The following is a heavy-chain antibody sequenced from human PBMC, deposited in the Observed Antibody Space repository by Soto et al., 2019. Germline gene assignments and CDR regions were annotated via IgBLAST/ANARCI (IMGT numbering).Heavy chain of an antibody. V-gene: IGHV1-69*02. CDR3: GAEAPIAAAGMPYYFDY. CDR1: GGTFSSYT. Sequence: QVQLVQSGAEVKKPGSSVKVSCKASGGTFSSYTISWVRQAPGQGLEWMGRIIPILGIANYAQKFQGRVTITADKSTSTAYMELSSLRSEDTAVYYCGAEAPIAAAGMPYYFDYWGQGTLVTVSS. J-gene: IGHJ4*02. D-gene: IGHD6-13*01. CDR2: IIPILGIA.